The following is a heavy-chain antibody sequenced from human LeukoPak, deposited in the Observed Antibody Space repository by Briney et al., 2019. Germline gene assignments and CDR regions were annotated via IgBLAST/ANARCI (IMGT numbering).Heavy chain of an antibody. CDR2: SRNKAKSYTT. J-gene: IGHJ4*02. CDR1: GFTFSDHF. CDR3: VRVGSVSGSDYLDY. Sequence: GGSLRLSCAVSGFTFSDHFLDWVRQAPGKGLEWVGRSRNKAKSYTTESAASVKGRFTITRDDSKNSLYLQMNSLETEDTAVYYCVRVGSVSGSDYLDYWGKGTLVTVSS. D-gene: IGHD6-19*01. V-gene: IGHV3-72*01.